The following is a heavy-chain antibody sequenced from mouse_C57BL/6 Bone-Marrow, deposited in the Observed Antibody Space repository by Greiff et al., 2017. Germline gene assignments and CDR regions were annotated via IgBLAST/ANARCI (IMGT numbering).Heavy chain of an antibody. CDR1: GFTFSDYY. CDR3: ASPYGYAWFAY. Sequence: EVKLVESGGGLVQPGGSLKLSCAASGFTFSDYYMYWVRQTPEKRLAWVAYISNGGGSTSSPDTVKGRFTISRDNAKNTLYLQMSRLKSEDTAMYYCASPYGYAWFAYWGQGTLVTVSA. D-gene: IGHD2-2*01. CDR2: ISNGGGST. J-gene: IGHJ3*01. V-gene: IGHV5-12*01.